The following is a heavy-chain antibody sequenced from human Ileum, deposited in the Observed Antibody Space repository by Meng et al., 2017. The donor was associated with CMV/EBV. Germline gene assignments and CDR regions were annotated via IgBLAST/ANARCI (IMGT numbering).Heavy chain of an antibody. CDR1: GFTFSSYS. Sequence: GESLKISCAASGFTFSSYSMNWVRQAPGKGLEWVASISSSSSYIYYADSVKGRFTISRDNAKNPLYLQMNSLRAEDTAVYYCARDRTHPNAYYYYGMDVWGQGTTVTVSS. V-gene: IGHV3-21*01. CDR3: ARDRTHPNAYYYYGMDV. J-gene: IGHJ6*02. CDR2: ISSSSSYI.